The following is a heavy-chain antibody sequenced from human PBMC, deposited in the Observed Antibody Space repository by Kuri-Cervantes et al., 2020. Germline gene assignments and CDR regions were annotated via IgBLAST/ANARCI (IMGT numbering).Heavy chain of an antibody. CDR1: GFTFSSYG. CDR3: AKDQNHKYSSGRNDAFDI. V-gene: IGHV3-23*01. J-gene: IGHJ3*02. D-gene: IGHD6-19*01. CDR2: ISGSGGST. Sequence: GGSLRLSCAASGFTFSSYGMHWVRQAPGKGLEWVSAISGSGGSTYYADSVKGRFTISRDNAKNSLYLQMNSLRAEDTALYYCAKDQNHKYSSGRNDAFDIWGQGTMVTVSS.